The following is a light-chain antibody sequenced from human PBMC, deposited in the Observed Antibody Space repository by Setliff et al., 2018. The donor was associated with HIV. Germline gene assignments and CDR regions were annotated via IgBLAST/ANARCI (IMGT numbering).Light chain of an antibody. V-gene: IGLV2-14*01. CDR1: SSDVGGYNY. Sequence: QPALTQPASVSGSPGQSITISCTGTSSDVGGYNYVSWYKQHSGKAPKLLIFGVSNRPSGVSDRFSGSKSGNTASLTISGLQAEDEADYYCSSYTTSSTLYYVFGPGTKVTVL. J-gene: IGLJ1*01. CDR3: SSYTTSSTLYYV. CDR2: GVS.